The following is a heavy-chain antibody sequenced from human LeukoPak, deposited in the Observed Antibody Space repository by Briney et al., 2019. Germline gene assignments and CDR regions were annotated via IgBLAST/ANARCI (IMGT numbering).Heavy chain of an antibody. CDR2: ISWNSGSI. Sequence: GRSLRLSCAASGFTFDDYAMPWVRQAPGKGLEWVSGISWNSGSIGYADSVKGRFTISRDNAKNSLYLQMNSLRAEDTALYYCAKDRFGITSGSTFDYWGQGTLVTVSS. V-gene: IGHV3-9*01. CDR1: GFTFDDYA. CDR3: AKDRFGITSGSTFDY. D-gene: IGHD3-10*01. J-gene: IGHJ4*02.